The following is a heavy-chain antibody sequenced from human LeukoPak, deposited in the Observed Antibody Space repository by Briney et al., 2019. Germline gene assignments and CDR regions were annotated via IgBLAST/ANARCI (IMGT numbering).Heavy chain of an antibody. CDR1: GGSISSSNW. J-gene: IGHJ4*02. V-gene: IGHV4-4*02. CDR2: IYHSGST. D-gene: IGHD5-18*01. Sequence: SETLSLTCAVSGGSISSSNWRSWVRQPPGKGLEWIGEIYHSGSTNYNPSLKSRVTISVDKSKNQFSLKLSSVTAADTAVYYCARVYSTAAHLDYWGQGTLVTVSS. CDR3: ARVYSTAAHLDY.